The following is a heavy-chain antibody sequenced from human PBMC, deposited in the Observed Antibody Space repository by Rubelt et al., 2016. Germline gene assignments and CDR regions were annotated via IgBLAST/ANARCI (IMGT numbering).Heavy chain of an antibody. D-gene: IGHD3-22*01. CDR3: ARERYDSSGYYYFDY. V-gene: IGHV3-30*04. Sequence: KGLEWVAVISYDGSNEYYADSVKGRFTISRDNSKNTLYLQMNSLRAEDTAVYYCARERYDSSGYYYFDYWGQGTLVTVSS. CDR2: ISYDGSNE. J-gene: IGHJ4*02.